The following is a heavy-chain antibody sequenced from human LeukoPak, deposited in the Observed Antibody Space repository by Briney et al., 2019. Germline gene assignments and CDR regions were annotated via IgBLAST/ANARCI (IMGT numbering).Heavy chain of an antibody. CDR1: GGSISSSNYY. CDR3: ARSCSGGSCYNDY. D-gene: IGHD2-15*01. Sequence: SETLSLTCIVSGGSISSSNYYWGWIRQPPGKGLEWIGTIYYSGSTYYNASLKSRVTISVDTSKNQFSLKLSSVTAADTAVYYCARSCSGGSCYNDYWGQGTLVTVSS. CDR2: IYYSGST. V-gene: IGHV4-39*01. J-gene: IGHJ4*02.